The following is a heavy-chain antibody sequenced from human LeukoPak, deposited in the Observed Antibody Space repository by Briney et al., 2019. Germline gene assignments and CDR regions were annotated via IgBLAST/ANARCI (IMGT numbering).Heavy chain of an antibody. CDR3: AKCGAASRTTCQQSAFDM. Sequence: GGALRLSCAASGFTFSNNAMSWVRQAPGRGLEGVSGVYGSGIVTHYAASVRGRFTISRDNSKNTLYLEMNNLRAEDTAVYYCAKCGAASRTTCQQSAFDMWGQGTMVTVSS. CDR2: VYGSGIVT. V-gene: IGHV3-23*01. J-gene: IGHJ3*02. CDR1: GFTFSNNA. D-gene: IGHD1-14*01.